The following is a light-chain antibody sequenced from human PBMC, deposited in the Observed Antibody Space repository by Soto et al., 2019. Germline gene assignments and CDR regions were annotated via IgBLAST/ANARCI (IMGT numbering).Light chain of an antibody. CDR1: QSVSSY. Sequence: EIVLTQSPATLSLSPGERATLSCRASQSVSSYLAWYQQKPGQAPRLLIYDASNRATGIQARFSGSGSGTDFTRTICTLEPEDFAVYYCQQRSNWHPYTFGQGTKLEIK. J-gene: IGKJ2*01. V-gene: IGKV3-11*01. CDR3: QQRSNWHPYT. CDR2: DAS.